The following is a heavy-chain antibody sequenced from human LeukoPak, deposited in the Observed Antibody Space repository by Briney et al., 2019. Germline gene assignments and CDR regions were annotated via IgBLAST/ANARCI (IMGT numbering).Heavy chain of an antibody. CDR2: IYYSGST. CDR3: ARSRWLLGYYYYGMDV. V-gene: IGHV4-31*03. J-gene: IGHJ6*02. CDR1: GGSISSGGYY. D-gene: IGHD3-22*01. Sequence: PSETLSLTCTVSGGSISSGGYYWSWIRQHPGKGLEWIGYIYYSGSTYYNPSLKSRVTISVDTSKNQFSLKLSSVTAADTAVYYCARSRWLLGYYYYGMDVWGQGTTVTVSS.